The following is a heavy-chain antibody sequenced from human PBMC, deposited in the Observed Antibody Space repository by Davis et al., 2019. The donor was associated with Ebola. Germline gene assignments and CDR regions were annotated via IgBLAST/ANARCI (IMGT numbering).Heavy chain of an antibody. V-gene: IGHV4-4*02. Sequence: PSETLSLTCAVSGGSISSSNWWSWVRQPPGKGLEWIGEIYHSGSTNYNPSLKSRVTISVDKSKNQFSLKLSSVTAADTAVYYCARDPDYGDYAYYYGMDVWGQGTTVTVSS. CDR2: IYHSGST. D-gene: IGHD4-17*01. CDR1: GGSISSSNW. J-gene: IGHJ6*02. CDR3: ARDPDYGDYAYYYGMDV.